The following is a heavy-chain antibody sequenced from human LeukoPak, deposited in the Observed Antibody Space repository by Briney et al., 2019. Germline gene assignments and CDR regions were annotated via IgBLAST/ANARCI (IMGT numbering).Heavy chain of an antibody. CDR3: ARSYINYGGNSADAFNI. Sequence: PGRSLRLSCVPTGFTFDDHAMHWVRQGPGKGLEWVAGISWNSDTIGYADSVKGRFTISRDNAKNPLYLQINSVTTEDMALYYCARSYINYGGNSADAFNIWGQGTMVTVSS. V-gene: IGHV3-9*03. CDR1: GFTFDDHA. J-gene: IGHJ3*02. CDR2: ISWNSDTI. D-gene: IGHD2-21*01.